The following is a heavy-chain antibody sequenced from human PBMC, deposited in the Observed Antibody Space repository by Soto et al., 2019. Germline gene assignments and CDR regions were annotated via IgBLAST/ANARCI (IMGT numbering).Heavy chain of an antibody. J-gene: IGHJ4*02. V-gene: IGHV1-18*01. CDR2: ISAYNGNT. CDR3: ARDRVSSSWEY. D-gene: IGHD6-13*01. CDR1: GYTFTSYG. Sequence: ASVKVSCKASGYTFTSYGISWVRQAPGQGLEWMGWISAYNGNTNYAQKLQGRVTVTTDTSTSAAYMELRSLRSDDTAMYYCARDRVSSSWEYWGQGTLVTVSS.